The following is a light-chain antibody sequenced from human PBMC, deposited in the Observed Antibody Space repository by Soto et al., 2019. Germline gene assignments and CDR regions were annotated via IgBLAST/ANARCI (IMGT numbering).Light chain of an antibody. CDR3: QQYKNWPPTIT. CDR2: DAS. CDR1: QSVSSN. V-gene: IGKV3-15*01. Sequence: EIVMTQSPATLSVSPGERATLSCRASQSVSSNLAWYQQKPGQAPRLLIFDASTRATGIPASFSGSGSGTEFTLTISSLQSEDFAVYYCQQYKNWPPTITFGQGTRLEIK. J-gene: IGKJ5*01.